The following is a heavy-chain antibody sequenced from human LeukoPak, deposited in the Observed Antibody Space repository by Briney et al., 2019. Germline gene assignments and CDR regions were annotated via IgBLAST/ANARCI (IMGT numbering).Heavy chain of an antibody. CDR1: GFTFSNYW. D-gene: IGHD6-13*01. V-gene: IGHV3-7*01. CDR2: IKQDGSEK. CDR3: ARDGFSSSWYPTYYYYYGMDV. Sequence: GGSLRLSCAASGFTFSNYWMSWVRQAPGKGLEWVANIKQDGSEKHYVDSVKGRFTISRDNAKNSLYLQMNSLRAEDTAVYYCARDGFSSSWYPTYYYYYGMDVWGQGTTVTVSS. J-gene: IGHJ6*02.